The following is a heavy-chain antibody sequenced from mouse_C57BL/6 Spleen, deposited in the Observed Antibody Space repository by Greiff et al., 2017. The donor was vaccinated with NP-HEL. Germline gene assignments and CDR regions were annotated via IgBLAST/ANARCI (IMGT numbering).Heavy chain of an antibody. V-gene: IGHV1-54*01. CDR3: ARERDGSSSAWFAY. CDR2: INPGSGGT. J-gene: IGHJ3*01. D-gene: IGHD1-1*01. CDR1: GYAFTNYL. Sequence: SGAELVRPGTSVKVSCKASGYAFTNYLIEWVKQRPGQGLEWIGVINPGSGGTNYTEKFKGKATLTADKSSSTAYMQLSSLTSEDSAVYFCARERDGSSSAWFAYWGQGTLVTVSA.